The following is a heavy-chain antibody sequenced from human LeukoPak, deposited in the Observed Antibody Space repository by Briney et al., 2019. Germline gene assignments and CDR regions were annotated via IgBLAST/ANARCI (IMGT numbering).Heavy chain of an antibody. CDR3: ARDKALYCTTTNCYSGGWFDP. Sequence: GGSLRLSCAASEFTVSNNYMTWVRQAPGKGLEWVSFIYGGGKTYYADPVKGRFTISRDDSKNTLYLQMNSLRAEDTAVYYCARDKALYCTTTNCYSGGWFDPWGQGTLVTVSS. V-gene: IGHV3-66*01. J-gene: IGHJ5*02. CDR1: EFTVSNNY. CDR2: IYGGGKT. D-gene: IGHD2-2*02.